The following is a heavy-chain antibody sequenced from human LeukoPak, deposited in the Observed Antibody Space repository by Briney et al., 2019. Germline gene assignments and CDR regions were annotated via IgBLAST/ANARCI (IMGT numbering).Heavy chain of an antibody. CDR3: ARQYYDVLTGFYIHFDY. Sequence: GESLKISCKGSGYSFSNYWIGWVRQMPGKGLEWMGIIWPGDSDTRYSPSFQGQVTISVDKSISTAYLQWSGLKASDTAVYYCARQYYDVLTGFYIHFDYWGQGTLVTVSS. V-gene: IGHV5-51*01. J-gene: IGHJ4*02. CDR2: IWPGDSDT. CDR1: GYSFSNYW. D-gene: IGHD3-9*01.